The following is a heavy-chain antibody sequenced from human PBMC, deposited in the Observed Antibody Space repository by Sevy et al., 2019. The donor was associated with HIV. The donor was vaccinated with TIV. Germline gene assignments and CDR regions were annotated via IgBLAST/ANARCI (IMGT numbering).Heavy chain of an antibody. Sequence: GGSLRLSCAASGFAFSSYWMHWVRQTPGKALVWVSRINSDGSSTSYAESVKGQFTISRDTAKNTLDLQMNSLRAEDTAVYYWARPYDSSGYYVDAFDIWGQGTMVTVSS. CDR2: INSDGSST. CDR1: GFAFSSYW. J-gene: IGHJ3*02. CDR3: ARPYDSSGYYVDAFDI. D-gene: IGHD3-22*01. V-gene: IGHV3-74*01.